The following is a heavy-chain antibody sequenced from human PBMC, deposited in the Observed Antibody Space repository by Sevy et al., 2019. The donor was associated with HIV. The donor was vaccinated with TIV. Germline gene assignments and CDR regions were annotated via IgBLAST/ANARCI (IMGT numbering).Heavy chain of an antibody. D-gene: IGHD3-22*01. CDR1: GYTLTKLS. CDR2: FDPEDGDPEDGKT. CDR3: ATTKDYYDSRGYPFDS. Sequence: ASVKVSCKVSGYTLTKLSMHWVRQTPGKGLEWMTTFDPEDGDPEDGKTIYAQKFLGRVTMTEDTSTDSAYMELSSLRSEDTAVYYCATTKDYYDSRGYPFDSRGQGTLVTVSS. V-gene: IGHV1-24*01. J-gene: IGHJ4*02.